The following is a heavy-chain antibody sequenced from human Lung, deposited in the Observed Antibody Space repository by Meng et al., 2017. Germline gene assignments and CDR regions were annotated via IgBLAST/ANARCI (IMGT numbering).Heavy chain of an antibody. Sequence: QVQLVQSGAEVKKPGSSVKVYCKASGGTFTTYTFNWVRQAPGHGLDWMGQIIPVLGIANYAQKFQGRVTITADKSTSTAYMELSSLTHEDTAIYFCATEYCGSTSCYVDFWGQGTLVTVSS. D-gene: IGHD2-2*01. CDR2: IIPVLGIA. V-gene: IGHV1-69*10. J-gene: IGHJ4*02. CDR3: ATEYCGSTSCYVDF. CDR1: GGTFTTYT.